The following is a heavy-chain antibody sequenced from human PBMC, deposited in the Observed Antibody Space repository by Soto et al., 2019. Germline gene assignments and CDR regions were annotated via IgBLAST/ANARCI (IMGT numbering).Heavy chain of an antibody. J-gene: IGHJ6*02. CDR2: ISGSGGST. CDR3: AKGLRRLLRTQYYYGLDV. V-gene: IGHV3-23*01. Sequence: EVQLLESGGGLVQPGGSLRLSCAASGFTFSPYAMSWVRQAPGKGLEWVSIISGSGGSTNYADSVKGRFTVSRDNSKRTLSLQMNSLREEDTAIYYCAKGLRRLLRTQYYYGLDVWGRGTTVTVSS. CDR1: GFTFSPYA. D-gene: IGHD3-10*01.